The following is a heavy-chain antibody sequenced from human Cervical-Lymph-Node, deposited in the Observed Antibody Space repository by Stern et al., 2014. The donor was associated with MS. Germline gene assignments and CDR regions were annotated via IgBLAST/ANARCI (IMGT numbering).Heavy chain of an antibody. V-gene: IGHV3-11*01. CDR2: IRTTGKTI. Sequence: VQLVESGGGSVKPGGSLRLSCAVSGFTFSDYHMHWIRQAPGKGLEWISYIRTTGKTIYYADSVKGRFTIHRDNAKNSLYLQMNSLRVEDTAVYYCVRASDQLFEYWGQGTLVTVSS. CDR3: VRASDQLFEY. D-gene: IGHD2-2*01. J-gene: IGHJ4*02. CDR1: GFTFSDYH.